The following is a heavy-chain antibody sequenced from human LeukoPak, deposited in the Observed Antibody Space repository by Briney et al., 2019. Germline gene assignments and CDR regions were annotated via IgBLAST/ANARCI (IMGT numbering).Heavy chain of an antibody. V-gene: IGHV3-49*03. J-gene: IGHJ4*02. CDR2: IRSKAYGGTT. D-gene: IGHD5-18*01. CDR1: GFTFGDYA. Sequence: PGRSLRLSCTASGFTFGDYAMSWFRQAPGKGLEWVGFIRSKAYGGTTEYAASVKGRFTISRDDSKSIAYLQMNSLKTEDTAGYYCTGDQGYGYSYGKIFDYGAREPWSPSPQ. CDR3: TGDQGYGYSYGKIFDY.